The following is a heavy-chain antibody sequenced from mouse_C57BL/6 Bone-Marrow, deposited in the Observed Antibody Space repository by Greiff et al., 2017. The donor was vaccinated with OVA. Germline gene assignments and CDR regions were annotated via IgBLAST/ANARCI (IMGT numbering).Heavy chain of an antibody. D-gene: IGHD2-4*01. CDR1: GYTFTSYW. V-gene: IGHV1-55*01. Sequence: QVQLQHPGAELVKPGASVKMSCKASGYTFTSYWITWVKQRPGQGLEWIGDIYPGSGSTNYNEKFKSKATLTVDTSSSTAYMQLSSLTSEDSAVYYCARSISYDYDAWFAYWGQGTLVTVSA. CDR3: ARSISYDYDAWFAY. CDR2: IYPGSGST. J-gene: IGHJ3*01.